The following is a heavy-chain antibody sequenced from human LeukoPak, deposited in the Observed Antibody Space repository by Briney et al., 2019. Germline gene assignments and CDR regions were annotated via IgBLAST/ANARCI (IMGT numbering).Heavy chain of an antibody. CDR1: GFTVSSSF. J-gene: IGHJ4*02. CDR2: IYTGGST. D-gene: IGHD3-10*01. CDR3: ARGGGLISED. V-gene: IGHV3-53*01. Sequence: GGSLRLSCAASGFTVSSSFLSWVRQAPGKGLEWVSVIYTGGSTYYADSVKGRFTISRDNSKNTVYLQMNSLRAEDTAVYYCARGGGLISEDWGQGTLVTVSS.